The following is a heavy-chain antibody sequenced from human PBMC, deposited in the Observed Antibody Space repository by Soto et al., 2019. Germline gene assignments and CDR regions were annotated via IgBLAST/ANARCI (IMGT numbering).Heavy chain of an antibody. CDR2: INPSGGST. CDR3: ARDANYFYYDSSGYYYFDY. V-gene: IGHV1-46*01. J-gene: IGHJ4*02. D-gene: IGHD3-22*01. Sequence: EASVKVSCKASVYTFTSYYMHWVRQAPGQGLEWMGIINPSGGSTSYAQKFQGRVTMTRDTSKNSLYLQMNSLRAEDTAVYYCARDANYFYYDSSGYYYFDYWGQGTLVTVSS. CDR1: VYTFTSYY.